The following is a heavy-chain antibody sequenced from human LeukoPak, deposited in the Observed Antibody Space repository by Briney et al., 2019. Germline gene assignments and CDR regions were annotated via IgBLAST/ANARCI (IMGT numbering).Heavy chain of an antibody. CDR3: ARGVGYCSGGSCYKVRGAFDI. Sequence: SVKVSCKASGYTFTDYYVHWVRQAPGQGLEWMGGIIPIFGTANYAQKFQGRVTITADESTSTAYMELSSLRSEDTAVYYCARGVGYCSGGSCYKVRGAFDIWGQGTMVTVSS. J-gene: IGHJ3*02. CDR2: IIPIFGTA. D-gene: IGHD2-15*01. V-gene: IGHV1-69*13. CDR1: GYTFTDYY.